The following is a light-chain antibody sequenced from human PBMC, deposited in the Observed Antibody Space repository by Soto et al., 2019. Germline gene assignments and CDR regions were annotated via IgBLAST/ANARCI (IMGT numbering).Light chain of an antibody. Sequence: QSVLTQPPSASGSLGQSVTISCTGTSGDVGGHIYVSWYQQYPDKAPKLMIYEVTKRPSGVPDRFSGSKSGNTASLTVSGLQAEDEADYFCSSYAGSNNVVFGGGTKVTAL. J-gene: IGLJ2*01. CDR3: SSYAGSNNVV. V-gene: IGLV2-8*01. CDR1: SGDVGGHIY. CDR2: EVT.